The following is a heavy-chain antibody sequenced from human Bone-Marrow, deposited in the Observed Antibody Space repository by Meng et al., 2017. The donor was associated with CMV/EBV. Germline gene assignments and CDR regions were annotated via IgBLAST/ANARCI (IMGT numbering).Heavy chain of an antibody. CDR1: GYTFTSYY. D-gene: IGHD1-26*01. CDR3: ARDAGRFGLWGSYRYYYYYGMDV. Sequence: ASVKVSCKAPGYTFTSYYMHWVRQAPGQGLEWMGIINPSGGSTSYAQKFQGRVTMTRDTSTSTVYMELSSLRSEDTAVYYCARDAGRFGLWGSYRYYYYYGMDVWGQGTTVTVSS. V-gene: IGHV1-46*01. J-gene: IGHJ6*02. CDR2: INPSGGST.